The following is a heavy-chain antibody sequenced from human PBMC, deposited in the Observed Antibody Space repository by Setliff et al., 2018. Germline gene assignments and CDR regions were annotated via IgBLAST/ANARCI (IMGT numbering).Heavy chain of an antibody. D-gene: IGHD3-22*01. CDR1: GYGFTSHY. Sequence: ASVKVSCKTSGYGFTSHYFHWLRQAPGQGLEWMGIVNPSGGKTTLSQKFQGRVSMTADASTATVYMQLHSLTSEDTAIYYCARAPWGDDYDSLYTWFDPWGQGSLVTVSS. V-gene: IGHV1-46*01. J-gene: IGHJ5*02. CDR3: ARAPWGDDYDSLYTWFDP. CDR2: VNPSGGKT.